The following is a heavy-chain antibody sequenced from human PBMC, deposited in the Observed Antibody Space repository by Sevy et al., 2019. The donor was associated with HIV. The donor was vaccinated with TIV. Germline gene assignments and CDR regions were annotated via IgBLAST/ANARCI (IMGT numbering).Heavy chain of an antibody. J-gene: IGHJ4*02. Sequence: GGSLRLSCAASGFTFSKYSMSWVRQPPGKGLGWVSTLSFGCGEINHADSVKGRFTTSRVNSKNSLYLQMNNLGTEDTAVYYCAREGCTKPHDYWGQGTLVTVSS. D-gene: IGHD2-8*01. V-gene: IGHV3-23*01. CDR3: AREGCTKPHDY. CDR2: LSFGCGEI. CDR1: GFTFSKYS.